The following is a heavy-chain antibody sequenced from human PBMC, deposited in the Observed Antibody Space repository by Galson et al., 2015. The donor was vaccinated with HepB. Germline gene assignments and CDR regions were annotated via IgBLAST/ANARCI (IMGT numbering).Heavy chain of an antibody. D-gene: IGHD6-13*01. CDR2: ISSKASNYAS. CDR3: TRLGDLSGYSGS. J-gene: IGHJ4*02. CDR1: GFTFSGSA. Sequence: SLRLSCAASGFTFSGSAIHWVRRTPGNGLEWVGRISSKASNYASAYAASLKGRFTISRDDSKNTAYLHMKSLKTEDTAVYYCTRLGDLSGYSGSWGQGTLVTVSS. V-gene: IGHV3-73*01.